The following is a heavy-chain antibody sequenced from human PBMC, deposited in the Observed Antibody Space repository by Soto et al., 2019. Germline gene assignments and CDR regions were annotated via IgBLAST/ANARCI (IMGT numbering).Heavy chain of an antibody. CDR2: ISSNGGST. V-gene: IGHV3-64D*06. Sequence: PGGSLRLSCSASGFTFSSYAMHWVRQAPGKGLEYVSAISSNGGSTYYADSVKGRFTISRDNSKNTLYLQMSSLRAEDTAVYYCLKSSIVGAITGFDYWGQGTLVTVSS. D-gene: IGHD1-26*01. CDR3: LKSSIVGAITGFDY. CDR1: GFTFSSYA. J-gene: IGHJ4*02.